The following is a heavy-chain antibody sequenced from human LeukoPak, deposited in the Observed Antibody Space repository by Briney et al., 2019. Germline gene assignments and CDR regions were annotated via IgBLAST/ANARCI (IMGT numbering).Heavy chain of an antibody. CDR1: GYTFTSYG. J-gene: IGHJ4*02. V-gene: IGHV7-4-1*02. CDR3: ARVFEQQLAALAFDY. D-gene: IGHD6-13*01. CDR2: INTNTGNP. Sequence: GASVKVSCKASGYTFTSYGISWVRQAPGQGLEWMGWINTNTGNPTYAQGFTGRFVFSLDTSVSTAYLQISSLKAEDTAVYYCARVFEQQLAALAFDYWGQGTLVTVSS.